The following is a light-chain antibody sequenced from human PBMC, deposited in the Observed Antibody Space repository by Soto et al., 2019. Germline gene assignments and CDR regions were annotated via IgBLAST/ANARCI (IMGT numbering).Light chain of an antibody. CDR2: DVS. CDR3: CSYAGSLVV. V-gene: IGLV2-11*01. J-gene: IGLJ2*01. Sequence: QSVLTQPRSVSGSPGQSVAISSTGTSSDVGGYNYVSWYQQHPGKAPKLMIYDVSKRPSGVPDRFSGSKSGNTASLTISGLEAEDEADYYCCSYAGSLVVFGGGTKLTVL. CDR1: SSDVGGYNY.